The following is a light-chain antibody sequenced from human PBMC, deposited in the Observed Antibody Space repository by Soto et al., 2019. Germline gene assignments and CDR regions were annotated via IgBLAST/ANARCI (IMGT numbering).Light chain of an antibody. CDR3: SSYASSSTLYV. Sequence: QSALTQPASVSGSPGQSITISCTGTSSDVGGYNYVSWYQQHPGKAPQLMIYDVSNRPSGVSKRFSGSKSGTTASLTISGLQAEDEAAYYCSSYASSSTLYVFGTGTKLTVI. J-gene: IGLJ1*01. V-gene: IGLV2-14*01. CDR2: DVS. CDR1: SSDVGGYNY.